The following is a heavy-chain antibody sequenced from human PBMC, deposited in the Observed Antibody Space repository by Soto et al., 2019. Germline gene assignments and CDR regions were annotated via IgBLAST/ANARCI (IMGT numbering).Heavy chain of an antibody. CDR1: GGSISSGGYS. Sequence: TLSLTCAVSGGSISSGGYSWSWIRQPPGKGLEWIGYIYHSGSTYYNPSLKSRVTISVDRSKNQFSLKLSSVTAADTAVYYCAREVKSIADRHQWLDTWGQGTLVTVSS. D-gene: IGHD6-6*01. CDR2: IYHSGST. CDR3: AREVKSIADRHQWLDT. J-gene: IGHJ5*02. V-gene: IGHV4-30-2*01.